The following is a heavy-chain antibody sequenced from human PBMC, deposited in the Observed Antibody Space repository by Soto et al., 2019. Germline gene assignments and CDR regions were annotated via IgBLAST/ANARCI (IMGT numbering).Heavy chain of an antibody. V-gene: IGHV4-34*01. Sequence: QVQLQQWGTGLLKPSETLSLTCAVYGGSFSGHFWSWIRQPPGKGLEWIGEIDHSGGTNYNPSLESRVTISLDTSKNQFSLKLTSVTAADTDIYYCARVDDYWGQGTPVTVSS. CDR2: IDHSGGT. CDR3: ARVDDY. J-gene: IGHJ4*02. CDR1: GGSFSGHF.